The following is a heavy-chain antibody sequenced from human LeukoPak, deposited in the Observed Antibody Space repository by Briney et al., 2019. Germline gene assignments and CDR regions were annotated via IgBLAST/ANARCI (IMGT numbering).Heavy chain of an antibody. CDR1: GFTFSKYW. J-gene: IGHJ4*02. D-gene: IGHD3-3*01. CDR2: IKQDGSAQ. V-gene: IGHV3-7*01. Sequence: PGGSLRLSCAVSGFTFSKYWMNWVRQAPGKGLEWVANIKQDGSAQNYVDSVKGRFTISRDNSKNTLYLQMNSLRAEDTAVYYCAKTLDSITIFGVVIAPDYWGQGTLVTVSS. CDR3: AKTLDSITIFGVVIAPDY.